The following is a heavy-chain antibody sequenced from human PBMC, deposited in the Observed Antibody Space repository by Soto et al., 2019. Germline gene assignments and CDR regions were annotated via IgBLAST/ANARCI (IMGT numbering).Heavy chain of an antibody. Sequence: GGSLRLSCAASGFTFSSYEMNWVRQAPGKGLEWVSYISSGGGTIYYADSVKGRFTISRDNAKSSLYLQMNNLRAEDTAVYYCARGLGYCSGGSCYLYYFDYWGQGALVTVSS. V-gene: IGHV3-48*03. CDR3: ARGLGYCSGGSCYLYYFDY. CDR1: GFTFSSYE. CDR2: ISSGGGTI. D-gene: IGHD2-15*01. J-gene: IGHJ4*02.